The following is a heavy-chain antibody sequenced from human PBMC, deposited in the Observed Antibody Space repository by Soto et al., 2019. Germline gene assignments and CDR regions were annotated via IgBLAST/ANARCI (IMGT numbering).Heavy chain of an antibody. CDR3: AKELRETGGYYFDC. CDR1: GFSFSKYG. CDR2: MSDDGSKK. J-gene: IGHJ4*02. Sequence: QVQLVESGGGVVQPGRSLRLSCAASGFSFSKYGMHWVRQAPGKGLEWVAEMSDDGSKKYYGDSVKGRFTISRDNSKNTLYLLMDSLSPEDTAMYYCAKELRETGGYYFDCWGQGTRVTVSS. V-gene: IGHV3-30*18. D-gene: IGHD3-16*01.